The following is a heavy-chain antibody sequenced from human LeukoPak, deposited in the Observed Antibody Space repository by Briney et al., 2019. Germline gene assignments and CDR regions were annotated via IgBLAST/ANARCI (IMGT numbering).Heavy chain of an antibody. Sequence: GGSLRLSCVASGFTLSSYAMSWVRQAPGKGLEWVSAIRSGGDTFYADSVKGRFTISRDDSGNTLYLQMNSLTAGDTAIYYCATRNFDYWGPGTLLTVSS. J-gene: IGHJ4*02. D-gene: IGHD1-14*01. CDR2: IRSGGDT. V-gene: IGHV3-23*01. CDR3: ATRNFDY. CDR1: GFTLSSYA.